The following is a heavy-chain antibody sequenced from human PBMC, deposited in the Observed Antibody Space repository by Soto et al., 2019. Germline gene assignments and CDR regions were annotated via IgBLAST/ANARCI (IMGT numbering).Heavy chain of an antibody. CDR3: AKNGQPPYYYYGLDV. J-gene: IGHJ6*02. CDR2: ISGYNGDT. CDR1: AYTFTRYG. Sequence: QGHLVQSGAEVKKPGASVKVSCKTSAYTFTRYGISWVRQAPGQGLEWMGWISGYNGDTNYAQNLQDRVTMTIDTYTTTAYMELRSLTSDDTAVYYCAKNGQPPYYYYGLDVWGQGTTVTVSS. D-gene: IGHD2-8*01. V-gene: IGHV1-18*01.